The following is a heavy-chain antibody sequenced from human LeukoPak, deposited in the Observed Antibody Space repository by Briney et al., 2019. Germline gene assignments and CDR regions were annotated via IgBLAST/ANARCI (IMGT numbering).Heavy chain of an antibody. Sequence: QRGGSLRLSCAASGFTFSNYGMHWVRQLPGNGLEWVSVISNDGVNTYQADSVKGRFTISRDNAKNSLYLQMNSLRAEDTAVYYCARDWGYVWGSYPIWGQGTLVTVSS. J-gene: IGHJ4*02. V-gene: IGHV3-33*05. CDR2: ISNDGVNT. CDR3: ARDWGYVWGSYPI. D-gene: IGHD3-16*02. CDR1: GFTFSNYG.